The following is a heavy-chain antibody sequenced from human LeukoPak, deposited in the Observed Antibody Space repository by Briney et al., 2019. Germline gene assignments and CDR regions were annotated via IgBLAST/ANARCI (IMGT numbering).Heavy chain of an antibody. V-gene: IGHV3-74*01. J-gene: IGHJ1*01. D-gene: IGHD3-22*01. CDR2: IKSDGRT. Sequence: GGSLRLSCAAAGFTFSNYWMHWVRQAPGKGLVWVSRIKSDGRTNYADSVKGRFTISRDNAKNTVSLQMNSLIAEDTGVYYCARAPSEIGGYYPEYFRHWGQGTLVTVSS. CDR1: GFTFSNYW. CDR3: ARAPSEIGGYYPEYFRH.